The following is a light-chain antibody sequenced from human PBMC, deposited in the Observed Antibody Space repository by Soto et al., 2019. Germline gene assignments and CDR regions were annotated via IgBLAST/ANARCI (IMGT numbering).Light chain of an antibody. CDR1: SSNIGSNY. Sequence: QLVLTQPPSASGTPGQRVTISCSGSSSNIGSNYVYWYQQLPGTAPKLLIYRNDQRPSGVPDRFSGSKSGTSASLTISGLRSEDEAGYYCAAWDDSLSGVVFGGGTKVTVL. J-gene: IGLJ2*01. V-gene: IGLV1-47*01. CDR2: RND. CDR3: AAWDDSLSGVV.